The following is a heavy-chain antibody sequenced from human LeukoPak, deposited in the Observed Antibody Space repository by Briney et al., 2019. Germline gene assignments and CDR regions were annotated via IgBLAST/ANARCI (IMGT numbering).Heavy chain of an antibody. Sequence: SVKVSCKAYGGTFSSYAISLVRQAPGQGLEWMGRIIPILGIANYAQKFQGRVTITADKSTSTAYMELSSLRSEDTAVYYCARDLMYSSGWFNPYYGMDVWGQGTTVTVSS. D-gene: IGHD6-19*01. CDR2: IIPILGIA. CDR1: GGTFSSYA. J-gene: IGHJ6*02. V-gene: IGHV1-69*04. CDR3: ARDLMYSSGWFNPYYGMDV.